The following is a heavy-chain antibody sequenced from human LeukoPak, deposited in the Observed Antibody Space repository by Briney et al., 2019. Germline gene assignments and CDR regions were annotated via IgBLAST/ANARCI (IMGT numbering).Heavy chain of an antibody. V-gene: IGHV4-39*02. J-gene: IGHJ6*03. D-gene: IGHD2-2*02. CDR2: IYYSGST. CDR3: AREGRYCSSTSCYIRHYYYYMDV. Sequence: SETLSLTCTVSGGSISSSSYYWGWIRQPPGKGLEWIGSIYYSGSTYYNPSLKSRVTISVDTSKNQFSLKLSSVTAADTAVYYCAREGRYCSSTSCYIRHYYYYMDVWGKGTTVTVSS. CDR1: GGSISSSSYY.